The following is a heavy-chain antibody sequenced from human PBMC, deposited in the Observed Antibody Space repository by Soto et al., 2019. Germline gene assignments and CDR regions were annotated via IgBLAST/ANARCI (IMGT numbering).Heavy chain of an antibody. CDR2: INHSGST. V-gene: IGHV4-34*01. CDR3: AREEYYYDSSGYYPYGMDV. Sequence: SETLSLTCAVYGGSFSGYYWSWIRQPPGKGLEWIGEINHSGSTNYNPSLKSRVTISVDTSKNQFSLKLSSVTAADTAVYYCAREEYYYDSSGYYPYGMDVWGQGTTVT. J-gene: IGHJ6*02. D-gene: IGHD3-22*01. CDR1: GGSFSGYY.